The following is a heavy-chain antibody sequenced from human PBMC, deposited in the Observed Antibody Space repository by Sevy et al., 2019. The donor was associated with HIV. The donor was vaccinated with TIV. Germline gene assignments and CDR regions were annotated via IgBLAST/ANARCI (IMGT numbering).Heavy chain of an antibody. Sequence: GGSLRLSCAASGFTFDDYAMHWVRQAPGKGLEWVSGISWNSGSIGYADSVKGRFTISRDNAKNSLYLQMNSLRAEDTALYYCAKCSGWYGKGYAFDIWGQGTMVTVSS. CDR2: ISWNSGSI. CDR3: AKCSGWYGKGYAFDI. V-gene: IGHV3-9*01. CDR1: GFTFDDYA. D-gene: IGHD6-19*01. J-gene: IGHJ3*02.